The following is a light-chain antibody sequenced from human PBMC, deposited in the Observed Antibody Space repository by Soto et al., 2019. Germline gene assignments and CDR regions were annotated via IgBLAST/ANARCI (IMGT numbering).Light chain of an antibody. CDR1: SGHSSYA. CDR2: LNSDGSH. Sequence: QSALTQSPSASASLGASVKLTCTLSSGHSSYAIAWHQQQPEKGPRYLMKLNSDGSHSKGDGIPDRFSGSSSGAERYLTISSLQSEDEADYYCSSYTSSSTLVVFGGGTKLTVL. V-gene: IGLV4-69*01. J-gene: IGLJ2*01. CDR3: SSYTSSSTLVV.